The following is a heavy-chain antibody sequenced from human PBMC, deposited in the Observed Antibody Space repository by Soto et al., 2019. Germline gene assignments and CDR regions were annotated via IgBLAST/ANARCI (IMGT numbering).Heavy chain of an antibody. Sequence: PSETLSLTCTVSGGSISSYYWSWIRQPPGKGLEWIGYIYYSGSTNYNPSLKSRVTISVDTSKNQFSLKLSSVTAADTAVYYCARKSYDFWSGYYVGGESYYYYYMDVWGKGTTVTVSS. D-gene: IGHD3-3*01. CDR3: ARKSYDFWSGYYVGGESYYYYYMDV. CDR2: IYYSGST. CDR1: GGSISSYY. V-gene: IGHV4-59*08. J-gene: IGHJ6*03.